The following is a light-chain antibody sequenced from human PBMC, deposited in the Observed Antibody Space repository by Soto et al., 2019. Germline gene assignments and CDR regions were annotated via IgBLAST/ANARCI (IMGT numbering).Light chain of an antibody. CDR1: QSIRSL. CDR2: KAS. Sequence: DIQMTQSPSTLSSSVGDRVTITCLRSQSIRSLLAWYQQKPGKAPKLLIYKASSLETGVPLRFSGSGSGTEFTLTISSLQPDDFATYYCQQYNNYPYTFGQGTKVDIK. CDR3: QQYNNYPYT. V-gene: IGKV1-5*03. J-gene: IGKJ2*01.